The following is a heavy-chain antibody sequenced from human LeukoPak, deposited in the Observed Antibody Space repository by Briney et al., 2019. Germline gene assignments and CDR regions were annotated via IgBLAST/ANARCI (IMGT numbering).Heavy chain of an antibody. J-gene: IGHJ4*02. V-gene: IGHV3-33*01. Sequence: GGSLRLSCAASGFIFSSYGMHWVRQAPGKGLEWVAVIWNDGSNKYYADSVKGRFTISRDNSKNTLFLQMNSLRAEDTAVYYCARSSGWWSFDYWGQGTLVTVSS. D-gene: IGHD6-19*01. CDR3: ARSSGWWSFDY. CDR1: GFIFSSYG. CDR2: IWNDGSNK.